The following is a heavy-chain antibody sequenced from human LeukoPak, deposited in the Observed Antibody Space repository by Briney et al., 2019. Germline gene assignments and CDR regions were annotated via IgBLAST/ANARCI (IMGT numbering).Heavy chain of an antibody. J-gene: IGHJ5*02. CDR2: ISGDSVHI. CDR1: GFTFSTSS. D-gene: IGHD1-7*01. Sequence: GGSLRLSCTASGFTFSTSSLNWVRQAPGKGLEWVSSISGDSVHILYADSVKGRFIISRDNAKNSVHLQMNSLSAEDTALYYCTKGETRGTTTGFDPWGQGTLVTVSS. V-gene: IGHV3-21*01. CDR3: TKGETRGTTTGFDP.